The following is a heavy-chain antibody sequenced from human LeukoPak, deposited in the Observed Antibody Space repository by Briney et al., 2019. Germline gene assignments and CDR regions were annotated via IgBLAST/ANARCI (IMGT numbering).Heavy chain of an antibody. D-gene: IGHD2-21*01. Sequence: PGGSLRLSCATSGFTFSSYAVTWVRQAPGKGLEWVSAISASGASTYYADSVKGRFAISRDNSKNTLYLQTNSLRADDTAVYYCAKSGGGYSRGAFDIWGQGTMVTVSS. CDR1: GFTFSSYA. CDR2: ISASGAST. V-gene: IGHV3-23*01. J-gene: IGHJ3*02. CDR3: AKSGGGYSRGAFDI.